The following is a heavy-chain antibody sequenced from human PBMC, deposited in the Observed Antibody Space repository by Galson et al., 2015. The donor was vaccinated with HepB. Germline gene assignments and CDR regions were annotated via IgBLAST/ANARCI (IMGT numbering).Heavy chain of an antibody. Sequence: QSGAEVKKPGESLKISCKGSGYSFTSYWIGWVRQMPGKGLEWMGIIYPGDSDTRYSPSFQGQVTISADKSISTAYLQWSSLKASDTAMYYCARSRPTVTPPYYYYGMDVWGQGTTVTVSS. CDR2: IYPGDSDT. J-gene: IGHJ6*02. V-gene: IGHV5-51*01. CDR1: GYSFTSYW. CDR3: ARSRPTVTPPYYYYGMDV. D-gene: IGHD4-17*01.